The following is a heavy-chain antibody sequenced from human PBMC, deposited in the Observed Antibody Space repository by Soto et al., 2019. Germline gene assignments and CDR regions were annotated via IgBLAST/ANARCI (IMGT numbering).Heavy chain of an antibody. D-gene: IGHD3-10*01. CDR1: GFTFSSYA. Sequence: GGSLRLSCAASGFTFSSYAMHWVRQAPGKGLEWVAVISYDGSNKYYADSVKGRFTISRDNSKNTLYLQMNSLRAEDTAVYYCAREVGMEFGETGCWGQGTLVTVSS. J-gene: IGHJ4*02. CDR3: AREVGMEFGETGC. V-gene: IGHV3-30-3*01. CDR2: ISYDGSNK.